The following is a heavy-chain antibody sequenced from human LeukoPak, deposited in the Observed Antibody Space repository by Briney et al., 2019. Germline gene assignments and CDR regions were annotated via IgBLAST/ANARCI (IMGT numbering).Heavy chain of an antibody. CDR3: ARVGLGRSWFSYYYYYYMDV. CDR2: IKQDGSEK. J-gene: IGHJ6*03. Sequence: GGSLRLSCAASGFTFSSYWMNWVRQAPGKGLEWVANIKQDGSEKYYVDSVKGRFTISRDNAKNSLYLQMNSLRAEDTAVYYCARVGLGRSWFSYYYYYYMDVWGKGTTVTVSS. V-gene: IGHV3-7*01. CDR1: GFTFSSYW. D-gene: IGHD6-13*01.